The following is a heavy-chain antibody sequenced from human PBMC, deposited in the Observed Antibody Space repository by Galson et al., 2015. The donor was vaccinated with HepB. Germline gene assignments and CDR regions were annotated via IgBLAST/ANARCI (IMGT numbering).Heavy chain of an antibody. Sequence: SLRLSCAASGFTFSSYGMHWVRQAPGKGLEWVAVISYDGSNKYYADSVKGRFTISRDNSKNTLYLQMNSLRAEDTAVYYCAKDLGVVTAHDGPKKKYYYYYGMDVWGQGTTVTVSS. CDR2: ISYDGSNK. CDR1: GFTFSSYG. CDR3: AKDLGVVTAHDGPKKKYYYYYGMDV. V-gene: IGHV3-30*18. D-gene: IGHD2-21*02. J-gene: IGHJ6*02.